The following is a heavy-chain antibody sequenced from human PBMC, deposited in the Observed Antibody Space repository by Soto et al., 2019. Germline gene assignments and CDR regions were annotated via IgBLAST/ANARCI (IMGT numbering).Heavy chain of an antibody. CDR3: ANDSPAWIEGTAPLLDY. J-gene: IGHJ4*02. Sequence: EVQLVESGGGLAQPGRSLRLSCAASGFSLEDYAMHWVRQAPGKGLEWVSGISWNSGSVGYAGSVKGRFTISRDNAKISLYLQRDSLRAEDTAFYYCANDSPAWIEGTAPLLDYGGQGTLVTVSS. CDR1: GFSLEDYA. V-gene: IGHV3-9*01. D-gene: IGHD5-12*01. CDR2: ISWNSGSV.